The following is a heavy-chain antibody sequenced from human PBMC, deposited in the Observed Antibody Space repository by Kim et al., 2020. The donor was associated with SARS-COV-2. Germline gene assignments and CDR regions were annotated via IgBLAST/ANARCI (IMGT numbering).Heavy chain of an antibody. CDR2: IYYSGST. Sequence: SETLSLTCTXSGGSVSSGSYYWSWIRQPPGKGLECIGYIYYSGSTNYNPSLKSRVTISVDTSKNQFSLKLSSVTAADTAVYYCARVPSYYDSSGYYHPPDYWGQGTLVTVSS. CDR3: ARVPSYYDSSGYYHPPDY. V-gene: IGHV4-61*01. D-gene: IGHD3-22*01. J-gene: IGHJ4*02. CDR1: GGSVSSGSYY.